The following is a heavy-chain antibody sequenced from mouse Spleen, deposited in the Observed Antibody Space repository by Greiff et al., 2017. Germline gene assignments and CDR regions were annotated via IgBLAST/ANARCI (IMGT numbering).Heavy chain of an antibody. J-gene: IGHJ4*01. CDR1: GYTFTDYA. CDR2: ISTYNGNT. D-gene: IGHD1-1*01. V-gene: IGHV1-67*01. Sequence: VKLVESGPEVVRPGVSVKISCKGSGYTFTDYAMHWVKQSHAKSLEWIGVISTYNGNTNYNQKFKGKATMTVDKSSSTAYMELARLTSEDSAIYYCARGTTVVANPYAMDYWGQGTSVTVSS. CDR3: ARGTTVVANPYAMDY.